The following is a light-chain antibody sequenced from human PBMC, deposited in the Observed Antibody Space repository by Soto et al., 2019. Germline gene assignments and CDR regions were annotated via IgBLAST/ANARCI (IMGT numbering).Light chain of an antibody. J-gene: IGKJ5*01. Sequence: EIVLTQSPGTLSLSPGERATLCCRASQSVSSSYLAWYQQKPGQAPRLLIYGASSRATGIPDRFSGSGSGTDFTLTISSLEAEDFAVYYCHQRSNWLDTFGQGTRRENK. CDR3: HQRSNWLDT. CDR1: QSVSSSY. V-gene: IGKV3D-20*02. CDR2: GAS.